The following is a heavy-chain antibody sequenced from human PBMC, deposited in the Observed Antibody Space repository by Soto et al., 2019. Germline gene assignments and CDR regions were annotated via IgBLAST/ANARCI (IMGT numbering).Heavy chain of an antibody. Sequence: TLSLTCTVSCGSISSSSYYWGWIRQPPGKGLEWIGSIYYSGSTYYNPSLKSRVTISVDTSKNQFSLKLSSVTAADTAVYYCARSHPGTAMVIVAYWGQG. V-gene: IGHV4-39*01. CDR2: IYYSGST. CDR3: ARSHPGTAMVIVAY. J-gene: IGHJ4*02. D-gene: IGHD5-18*01. CDR1: CGSISSSSYY.